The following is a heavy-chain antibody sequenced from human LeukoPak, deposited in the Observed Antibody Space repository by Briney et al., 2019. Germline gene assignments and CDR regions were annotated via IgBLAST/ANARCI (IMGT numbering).Heavy chain of an antibody. J-gene: IGHJ4*02. CDR2: INHSGST. Sequence: SETLSLTCAVYGGSFSGYYWSWIRQPPGKGLEWIGEINHSGSTNYNPSLKSRVTISVDTSKNQFSLKLNSVTAADTAVYYCARGRGYSYGPLLYFDYWGQGTLVTVSS. CDR3: ARGRGYSYGPLLYFDY. CDR1: GGSFSGYY. D-gene: IGHD5-18*01. V-gene: IGHV4-34*01.